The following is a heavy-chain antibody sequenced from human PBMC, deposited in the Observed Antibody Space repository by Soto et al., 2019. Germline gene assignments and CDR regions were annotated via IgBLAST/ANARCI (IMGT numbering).Heavy chain of an antibody. CDR3: ARDPYYDILTGYYSSSDMDV. V-gene: IGHV3-30-3*01. J-gene: IGHJ6*02. CDR1: GFTFSSYA. Sequence: GGSLRLSCAASGFTFSSYAMHWVRQAPGKGLEWVAVISYDGSNKYYADSVKGRFTISRDNSKNTLYLQMNSLRAEDTAVYYCARDPYYDILTGYYSSSDMDVWGQGTTVTVSS. D-gene: IGHD3-9*01. CDR2: ISYDGSNK.